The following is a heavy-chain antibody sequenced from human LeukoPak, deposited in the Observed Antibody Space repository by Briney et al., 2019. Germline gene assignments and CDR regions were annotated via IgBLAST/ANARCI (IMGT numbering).Heavy chain of an antibody. D-gene: IGHD3-10*01. J-gene: IGHJ4*02. V-gene: IGHV4-59*01. CDR1: GDSITNYY. Sequence: PSETLSLTCTVSGDSITNYYWSWIRQPPGRGLDWIGYIYYSGHTYYSPSFKSRVTISVDLSKKQFSLRLNSVTAADTAVYYCARVPSGSGRFSLDYFDSWGQGILVTVSS. CDR2: IYYSGHT. CDR3: ARVPSGSGRFSLDYFDS.